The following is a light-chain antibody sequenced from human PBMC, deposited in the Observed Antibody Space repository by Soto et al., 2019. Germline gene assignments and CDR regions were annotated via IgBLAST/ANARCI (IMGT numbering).Light chain of an antibody. CDR1: SSDVGSYNL. J-gene: IGLJ1*01. V-gene: IGLV2-23*01. CDR2: EGS. CDR3: CSYAGSSTPFV. Sequence: QSALTQPASVSGSPGQSITISCTGTSSDVGSYNLVSWYQQHPGKAPTLMIYEGSERPSGVSNRFSGSKSGNTASLTITGLQAEDEADYYCCSYAGSSTPFVFGPGTKVTVL.